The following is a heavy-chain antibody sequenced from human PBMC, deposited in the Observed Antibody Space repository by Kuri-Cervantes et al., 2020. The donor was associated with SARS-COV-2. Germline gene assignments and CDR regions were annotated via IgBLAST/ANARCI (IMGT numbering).Heavy chain of an antibody. CDR3: AKGLDRKRYYYYMDV. CDR1: GWTLSDYA. V-gene: IGHV3-23*01. Sequence: GGSLRLSCEASGWTLSDYAMSWVRQAPGKGLQWVSGISGSGGTTYYSDSVRGRFTISRDNSKEMLYLDMNDVRGDDTAVYYCAKGLDRKRYYYYMDVWGKGTTVTVSS. CDR2: ISGSGGTT. J-gene: IGHJ6*03. D-gene: IGHD1-1*01.